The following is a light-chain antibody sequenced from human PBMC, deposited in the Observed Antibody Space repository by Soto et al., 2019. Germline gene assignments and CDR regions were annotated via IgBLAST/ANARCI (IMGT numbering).Light chain of an antibody. J-gene: IGKJ1*01. Sequence: EIVLTQAPATPFFSPREKETLSCRASQSVSSYLAWYQQKPGQAPRLLIYDASNRATGIPARFSGSGSGTDFTLTISSLEPEDFAVYYCQQRGTFGQGTKVDIK. V-gene: IGKV3-11*01. CDR1: QSVSSY. CDR2: DAS. CDR3: QQRGT.